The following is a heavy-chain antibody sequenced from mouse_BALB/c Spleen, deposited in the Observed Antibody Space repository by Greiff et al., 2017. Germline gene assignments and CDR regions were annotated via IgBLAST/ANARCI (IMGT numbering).Heavy chain of an antibody. J-gene: IGHJ3*01. CDR2: INPDSSTI. V-gene: IGHV4-1*02. CDR1: GFAFSRYW. D-gene: IGHD2-10*02. CDR3: ARPGYGNYAWLAY. Sequence: EVKLLESGGGLVQPGGSLKLSCAASGFAFSRYWMSWVRQAPGKGLEWIGEINPDSSTINYTPSLKDKFIISRDNAKNTLYLQMSKVRSEDTALYYGARPGYGNYAWLAYWGQGTLVTVSA.